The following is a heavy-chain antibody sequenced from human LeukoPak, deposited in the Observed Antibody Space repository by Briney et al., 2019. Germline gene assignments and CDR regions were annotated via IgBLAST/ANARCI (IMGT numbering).Heavy chain of an antibody. CDR1: GGSISSYY. CDR3: ASISSSSWPNFDY. V-gene: IGHV4-59*08. J-gene: IGHJ4*02. Sequence: SETLALTCTVSGGSISSYYWIWIRQPPGKGLEWIGYIYYSGSINYNPSLKSRVTISVDTSKNQFSLKLSSVTAADTAVYYCASISSSSWPNFDYWGQGTLVTVSS. D-gene: IGHD6-13*01. CDR2: IYYSGSI.